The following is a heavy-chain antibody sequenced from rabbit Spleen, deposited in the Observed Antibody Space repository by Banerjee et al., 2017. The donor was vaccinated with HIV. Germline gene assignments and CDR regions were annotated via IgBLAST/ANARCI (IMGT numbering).Heavy chain of an antibody. V-gene: IGHV1S45*01. CDR3: ARDTSSSFSSYGMDL. J-gene: IGHJ6*01. Sequence: QEQLEESGGDLVKPEGSLTLTCTASGFDFSSNAMCWVRQAPGKGLEWISCIAGSSSGFTYSATWAKGRFTISKTSSTTVTLQMTSLTAADTATYFCARDTSSSFSSYGMDLWGQGTLVTVS. D-gene: IGHD1-1*01. CDR1: GFDFSSNA. CDR2: IAGSSSGFT.